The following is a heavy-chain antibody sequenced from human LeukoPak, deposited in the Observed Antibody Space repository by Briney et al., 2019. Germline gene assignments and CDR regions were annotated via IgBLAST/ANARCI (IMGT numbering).Heavy chain of an antibody. V-gene: IGHV3-7*01. CDR2: IKPDGSAQ. J-gene: IGHJ4*02. Sequence: GGSLRLSCAASGFTFSTYWMSWVRQAPGEGLEWVANIKPDGSAQFYVDSVKGRFTISRDNANKSLYLQLNSLTAEDTALYYCAGGGTAICPDHWGQGTLVTVSS. CDR1: GFTFSTYW. CDR3: AGGGTAICPDH. D-gene: IGHD2-21*01.